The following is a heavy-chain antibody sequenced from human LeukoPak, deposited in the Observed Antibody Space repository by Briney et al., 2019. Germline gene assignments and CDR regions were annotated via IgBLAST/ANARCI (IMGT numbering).Heavy chain of an antibody. CDR2: VNPDSGDS. CDR3: ATGVASAFTY. J-gene: IGHJ4*02. V-gene: IGHV1-2*02. D-gene: IGHD3-3*01. Sequence: ASVKVSCKASGYTFTDYYIHWVRQAPGQGLEWMAFVNPDSGDSYSAPKFQGRVTMTRDTSISTASMELNWLTSDDTAVYYCATGVASAFTYWGQRTLVTVSS. CDR1: GYTFTDYY.